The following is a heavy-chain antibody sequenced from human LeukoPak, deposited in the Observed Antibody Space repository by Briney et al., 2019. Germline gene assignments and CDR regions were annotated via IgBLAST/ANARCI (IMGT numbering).Heavy chain of an antibody. CDR1: GGSISSSNYY. J-gene: IGHJ6*03. CDR2: IYYSGTT. V-gene: IGHV4-39*01. Sequence: SETLSLACTVSGGSISSSNYYWGWIRQPPGKGLEWIGTIYYSGTTYYNPSLESRVTISEDTSKNQFSLTLRSVTAADTAVYYCARQISDYYYYYMDVWGKGTTVTVSS. CDR3: ARQISDYYYYYMDV. D-gene: IGHD3-10*01.